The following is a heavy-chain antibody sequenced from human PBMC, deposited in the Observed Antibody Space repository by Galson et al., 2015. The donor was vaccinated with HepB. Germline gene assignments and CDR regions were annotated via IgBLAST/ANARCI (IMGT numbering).Heavy chain of an antibody. Sequence: SVKVSCKVSGYTLAELSMTWVRQAPRKGLEWMGSFDPQGGEAVYAQKFQGRVTMTEDTSTDTAYMELSSLRSEDTALYYCAATLWLLHQFDYWGQGTLVTVSS. V-gene: IGHV1-24*01. J-gene: IGHJ4*02. CDR1: GYTLAELS. CDR2: FDPQGGEA. D-gene: IGHD1-26*01. CDR3: AATLWLLHQFDY.